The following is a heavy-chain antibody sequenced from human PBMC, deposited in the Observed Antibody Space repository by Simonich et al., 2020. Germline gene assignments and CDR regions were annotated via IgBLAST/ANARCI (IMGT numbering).Heavy chain of an antibody. V-gene: IGHV3-48*03. D-gene: IGHD3-9*01. Sequence: EVQLVESGGGLVQPGGSLRLSCAASGFTFSSYEMNWVRQAPGKGMDWVSNISSSGSTIYYADSVKGRFTISRDNAKNSLYLQMNSLRAEDTAVYYCASDGAYDTVVTGAYWGQGTLVTVSS. CDR3: ASDGAYDTVVTGAY. CDR1: GFTFSSYE. CDR2: ISSSGSTI. J-gene: IGHJ4*02.